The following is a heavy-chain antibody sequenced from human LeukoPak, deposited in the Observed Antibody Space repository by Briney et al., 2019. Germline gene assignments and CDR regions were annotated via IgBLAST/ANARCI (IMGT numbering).Heavy chain of an antibody. J-gene: IGHJ4*02. CDR1: GFTVSSNY. D-gene: IGHD2/OR15-2a*01. Sequence: GGYLRLYCAASGFTVSSNYMSWVRQAPGKGLEWGALIYSGGSTYSADSVKSRFTISRDNSKNTLYLHMNSLRAEDTAVYYCAGGYYSAPNYWGQGTLVTVSS. CDR2: IYSGGST. CDR3: AGGYYSAPNY. V-gene: IGHV3-66*01.